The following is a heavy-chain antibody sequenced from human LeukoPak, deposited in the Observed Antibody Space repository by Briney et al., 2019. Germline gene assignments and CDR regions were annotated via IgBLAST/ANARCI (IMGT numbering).Heavy chain of an antibody. CDR1: GFTFTSSA. V-gene: IGHV1-58*02. J-gene: IGHJ4*02. Sequence: SVKVSCKASGFTFTSSAMQWVRQARGQRLEWIGWIVVGSGNTNYAQKFQGRVTITADKSTSTAYMELSSLRSEDTAVYYCARVDPFPGNHWGQGTLVTVSS. CDR2: IVVGSGNT. CDR3: ARVDPFPGNH.